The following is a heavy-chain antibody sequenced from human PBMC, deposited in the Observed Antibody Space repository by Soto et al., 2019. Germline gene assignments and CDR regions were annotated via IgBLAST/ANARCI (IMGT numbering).Heavy chain of an antibody. Sequence: SVTVACQASGFTFTSSAVQGVRQARGQRLEWIGWIVVGSCNTNYSQKFQERVTITRDMSTSTAYMELSSLRSEDTAVYYCAAGELDYWYFDLWGRGTLVTVSS. CDR3: AAGELDYWYFDL. D-gene: IGHD6-6*01. J-gene: IGHJ2*01. CDR1: GFTFTSSA. CDR2: IVVGSCNT. V-gene: IGHV1-58*01.